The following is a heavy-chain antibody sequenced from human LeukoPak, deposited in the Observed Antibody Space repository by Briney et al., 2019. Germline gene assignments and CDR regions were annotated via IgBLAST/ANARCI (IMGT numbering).Heavy chain of an antibody. CDR3: VRMRGPERRHCLDY. D-gene: IGHD1-1*01. J-gene: IGHJ4*02. Sequence: GGSLRLSCAASGFTVRNETMSWVRQAPGKGLEWISTINGRGDDSFHADSVKGRFTISRDTSKNTLYLHMTSLRAADTAMYFCVRMRGPERRHCLDYWSQGALLIVSS. CDR2: INGRGDDS. V-gene: IGHV3-23*01. CDR1: GFTVRNET.